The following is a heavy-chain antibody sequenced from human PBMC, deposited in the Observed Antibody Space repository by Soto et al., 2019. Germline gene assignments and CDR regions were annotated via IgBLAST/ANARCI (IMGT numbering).Heavy chain of an antibody. Sequence: EVDLLESGVGLVKPGGSLRLSCAASGFTFNSYSVNWVRQAPGKGLEWVASISSGSVYTDFEESVKGRFTISRDDVTNSVSLQMDSLRVEDTGIYYCARYDAFKAFDLWGQGTMVTVSS. D-gene: IGHD1-1*01. CDR3: ARYDAFKAFDL. CDR1: GFTFNSYS. V-gene: IGHV3-21*01. J-gene: IGHJ3*01. CDR2: ISSGSVYT.